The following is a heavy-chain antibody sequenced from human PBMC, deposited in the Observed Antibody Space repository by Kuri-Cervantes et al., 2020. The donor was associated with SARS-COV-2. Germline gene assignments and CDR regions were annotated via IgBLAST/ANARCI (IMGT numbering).Heavy chain of an antibody. CDR3: TRSWHTYYFDY. Sequence: GESLKISCAASGFTFSNAWMSWVRQAPGKGLEWVGRIKSRTDGGTTDYAAPVKGRFTISRDDSKNTLYLQMNSLKTEDTAVYYCTRSWHTYYFDYWGQGTLVTDSS. J-gene: IGHJ4*02. CDR1: GFTFSNAW. CDR2: IKSRTDGGTT. D-gene: IGHD6-13*01. V-gene: IGHV3-15*01.